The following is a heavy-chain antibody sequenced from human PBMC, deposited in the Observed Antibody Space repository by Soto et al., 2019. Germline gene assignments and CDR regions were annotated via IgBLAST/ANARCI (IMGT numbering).Heavy chain of an antibody. CDR2: ISSTATYT. CDR1: GFSFSDYS. J-gene: IGHJ4*02. CDR3: ARARLVVEGRFDY. Sequence: GGSLRLSCPASGFSFSDYSMNWIRQAPGKGLEWLSYISSTATYTNYAGSVRGRFTNSRDRAKNSLYLDMNGLRAEDTAVYYCARARLVVEGRFDYWGQGTLVTVSS. V-gene: IGHV3-11*06. D-gene: IGHD3-22*01.